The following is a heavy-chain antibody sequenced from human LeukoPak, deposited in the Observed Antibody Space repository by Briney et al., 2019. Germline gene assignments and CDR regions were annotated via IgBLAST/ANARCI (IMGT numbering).Heavy chain of an antibody. CDR1: GFTFSSYE. D-gene: IGHD1-26*01. CDR2: ISSSGSTI. V-gene: IGHV3-48*03. CDR3: VTVAGATKGHYFDY. J-gene: IGHJ4*02. Sequence: GGSLRLSCAASGFTFSSYEMNWVRQAPGKGLEWVSYISSSGSTIYYADSVKGRFTISRDNAKNSLYLQMNSLRAEDTAVYYCVTVAGATKGHYFDYWGQGTPVTVSS.